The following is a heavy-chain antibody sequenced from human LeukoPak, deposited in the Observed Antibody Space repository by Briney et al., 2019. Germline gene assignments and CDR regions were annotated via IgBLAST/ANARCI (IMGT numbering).Heavy chain of an antibody. V-gene: IGHV3-7*03. CDR2: IKEDGSEK. CDR3: AREFSGCDY. D-gene: IGHD6-19*01. Sequence: GGSLRLSCAASGFTFSTYWMGWVRQAPGKGLEWVANIKEDGSEKYYVDSVKGRFTISRDNAKNSLYLQMYSLRPEDTAVYYCAREFSGCDYWGQGTLVTVSS. CDR1: GFTFSTYW. J-gene: IGHJ4*02.